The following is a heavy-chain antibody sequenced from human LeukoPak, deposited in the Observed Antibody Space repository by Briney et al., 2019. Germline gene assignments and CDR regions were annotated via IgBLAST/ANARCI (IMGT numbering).Heavy chain of an antibody. CDR2: IYYSGST. D-gene: IGHD2-2*01. J-gene: IGHJ3*02. CDR3: ARDSCYCSSTSCYCGGSSWYFRAFDI. Sequence: PLETLSLTCTVSGDSISSYYWSWIRQPPGKGLEWIGYIYYSGSTNYNPSLKSRVTISVDTSNNQFSLKLSSVTAADTAVYYCARDSCYCSSTSCYCGGSSWYFRAFDIWGQGKMVSVSS. V-gene: IGHV4-59*01. CDR1: GDSISSYY.